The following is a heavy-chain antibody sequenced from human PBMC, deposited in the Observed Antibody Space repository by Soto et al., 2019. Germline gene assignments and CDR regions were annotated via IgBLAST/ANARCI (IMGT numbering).Heavy chain of an antibody. CDR2: IMPVFPTP. Sequence: QVQLVQSGAEVKKPGSSVKVSCKASGGTFSTSAISWVRQAPGQGLEWVGGIMPVFPTPDYAQNFQGRVTITXXXXXXXXXXXXXXXXXXXXXXXXXARDKDRLQLGGNYYYILDVWGQGTAITVSS. CDR3: ARDKDRLQLGGNYYYILDV. D-gene: IGHD1-1*01. CDR1: GGTFSTSA. J-gene: IGHJ6*02. V-gene: IGHV1-69*12.